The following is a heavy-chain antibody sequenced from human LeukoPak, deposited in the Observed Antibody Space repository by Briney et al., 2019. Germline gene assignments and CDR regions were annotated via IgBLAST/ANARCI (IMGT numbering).Heavy chain of an antibody. D-gene: IGHD3-10*01. Sequence: PGRSLRLSFAASGFTFSSYAMHWVRQAPGKGLEWVAVISYDGSNKYYVDSVKGRFTISRDNSKNTLYLQMNSLRAEDTAVSYCEREWGHYGSGSYYNVGDYFDYWGQGTLVTVSS. CDR3: EREWGHYGSGSYYNVGDYFDY. V-gene: IGHV3-30*04. CDR1: GFTFSSYA. CDR2: ISYDGSNK. J-gene: IGHJ4*02.